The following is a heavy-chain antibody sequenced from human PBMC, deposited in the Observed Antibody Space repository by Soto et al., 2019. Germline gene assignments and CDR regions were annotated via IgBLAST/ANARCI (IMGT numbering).Heavy chain of an antibody. CDR1: GGSISSQY. CDR3: GRIGGGAPIYYPGMDV. Sequence: PSETLSLTCTVSGGSISSQYWSWIRQPPGKGLEWIGYIYNSGSTNYNPSLKSRVTISVDTSKNQFSLKLTSWATADTAVDYFGRIGGGAPIYYPGMDVWGQGTTVTVSS. CDR2: IYNSGST. J-gene: IGHJ6*02. V-gene: IGHV4-59*11. D-gene: IGHD3-16*01.